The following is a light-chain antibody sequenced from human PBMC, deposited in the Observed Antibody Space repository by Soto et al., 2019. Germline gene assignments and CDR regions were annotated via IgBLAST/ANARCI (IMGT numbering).Light chain of an antibody. CDR3: AAWDASLGGFYV. CDR2: SNN. Sequence: QSVLTHPPSASGTPGQSVTISCSGSRSSIGSNTVNLYQHLPGSAPKLLIYSNNHRPSGVPDRFSASKAGASASLAISGLQSEDEGGYYCAAWDASLGGFYVFGSGTKVTV. CDR1: RSSIGSNT. V-gene: IGLV1-44*01. J-gene: IGLJ1*01.